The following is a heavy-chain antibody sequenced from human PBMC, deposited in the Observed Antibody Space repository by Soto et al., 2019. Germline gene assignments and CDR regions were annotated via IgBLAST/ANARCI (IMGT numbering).Heavy chain of an antibody. V-gene: IGHV4-59*01. CDR3: ARDLWGYCGTDCYPLDV. D-gene: IGHD2-21*02. CDR1: GGSISRYY. CDR2: MYNTGST. Sequence: QVQLQESGPGLVKPSETLSLTCTVSGGSISRYYWSWIRQPPGKGLEWIGYMYNTGSTVYNPSFKIPVIISADTSKNQFSLKLNSVTAADTAVYYCARDLWGYCGTDCYPLDVWGQGTTVTVSS. J-gene: IGHJ6*02.